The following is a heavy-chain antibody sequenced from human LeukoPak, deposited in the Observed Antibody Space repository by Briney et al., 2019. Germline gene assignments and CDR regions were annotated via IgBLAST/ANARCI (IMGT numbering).Heavy chain of an antibody. CDR2: IKQDGSEK. Sequence: GGSLRLSCAASGFTFSSYWMSWVRQAPGKGLEWVANIKQDGSEKYYVDSVKGRFTISRDNAKNSLYLQMNSLRAEDTAVYYCAREIVVEMAAAGGDGFDYWGQGTLVTVSS. CDR3: AREIVVEMAAAGGDGFDY. V-gene: IGHV3-7*01. CDR1: GFTFSSYW. D-gene: IGHD5-24*01. J-gene: IGHJ4*02.